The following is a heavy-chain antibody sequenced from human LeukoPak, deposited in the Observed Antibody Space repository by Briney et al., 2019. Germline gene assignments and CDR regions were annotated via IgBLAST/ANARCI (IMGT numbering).Heavy chain of an antibody. V-gene: IGHV4-34*01. D-gene: IGHD3-22*01. CDR1: GGSFSGYY. Sequence: PSETLSLTCAVYGGSFSGYYWSWIRQPPGKGLEWIGEINHSGSTNYNPSLKSRVTISVDTSKNQFSLKLSSVTAADTAVYYCARGLENYYDSSGQTPYYFDYRGQGTLVTVSS. CDR2: INHSGST. J-gene: IGHJ4*02. CDR3: ARGLENYYDSSGQTPYYFDY.